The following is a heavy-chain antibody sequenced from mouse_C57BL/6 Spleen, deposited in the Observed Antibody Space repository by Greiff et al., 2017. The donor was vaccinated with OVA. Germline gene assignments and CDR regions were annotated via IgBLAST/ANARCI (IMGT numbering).Heavy chain of an antibody. CDR1: GYAFSSYW. CDR2: IDPGDGDT. CDR3: ARGFITTVVATEDY. V-gene: IGHV1-80*01. Sequence: VQLQQSGAELVKPGASVKISCKASGYAFSSYWMNWVKQRPGKGLEWIGQIDPGDGDTNYNGKFKGKATLTADKSSSTAYMQLSSLTSEDSAVYFCARGFITTVVATEDYWGKGTTLTVSS. J-gene: IGHJ2*01. D-gene: IGHD1-1*01.